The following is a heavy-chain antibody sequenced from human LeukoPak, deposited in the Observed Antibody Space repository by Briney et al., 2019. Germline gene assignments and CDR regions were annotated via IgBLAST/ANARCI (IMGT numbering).Heavy chain of an antibody. D-gene: IGHD5-18*01. Sequence: ETLSLTCAVSGGSFSGYYWSWIRQPPGKGLEWIGEINHSGSTNYNPSLKSRVTISVDTSKNQFSLTLSSVTAADTAVYYCARAPLNTAMVTEGIFDYWGQGSLVTVSS. CDR3: ARAPLNTAMVTEGIFDY. CDR1: GGSFSGYY. CDR2: INHSGST. V-gene: IGHV4-34*01. J-gene: IGHJ4*02.